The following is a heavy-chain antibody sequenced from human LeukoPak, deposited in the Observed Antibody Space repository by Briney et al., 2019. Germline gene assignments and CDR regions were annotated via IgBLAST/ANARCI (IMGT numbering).Heavy chain of an antibody. D-gene: IGHD2-15*01. V-gene: IGHV4-30-2*01. CDR1: GGSIGSGGYY. CDR3: ARGIGYCSGGSCYAFDY. CDR2: IYHSGST. J-gene: IGHJ4*02. Sequence: NASETLSLTCTVSGGSIGSGGYYWSWIRQPPGKGLEWIGYIYHSGSTYYNPSLKSRVTISVDRSKNQFSLKLSSVTAADTAVYYCARGIGYCSGGSCYAFDYWGQGTLVTVSS.